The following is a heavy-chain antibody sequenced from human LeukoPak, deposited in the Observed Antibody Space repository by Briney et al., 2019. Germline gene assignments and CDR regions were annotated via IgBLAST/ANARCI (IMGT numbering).Heavy chain of an antibody. D-gene: IGHD3-10*01. CDR1: GYTFTSYD. CDR3: ARAIAMVQIDAFDI. J-gene: IGHJ3*02. V-gene: IGHV1-8*01. CDR2: MNPNSGNT. Sequence: GASVKVSCKASGYTFTSYDINWVRQATGQGLEWMGWMNPNSGNTGYAQKFQGRVTMTRNTSISTAYMELSSLRSEDTAVYYCARAIAMVQIDAFDIWGQGTMVTVSS.